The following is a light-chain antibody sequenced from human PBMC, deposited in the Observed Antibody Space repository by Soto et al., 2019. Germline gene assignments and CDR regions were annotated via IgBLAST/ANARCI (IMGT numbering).Light chain of an antibody. CDR3: QQRSNLPLT. V-gene: IGKV3-11*01. CDR1: QSFSSY. J-gene: IGKJ4*01. Sequence: EIVLTQSPATLSLSPGERATLSCRAIQSFSSYLAWYQQKPGQAPRLLIYDASNRATGIPARFSGSGSVTDFTLTISSLETEDFAVYYCQQRSNLPLTFGGGTKVEIK. CDR2: DAS.